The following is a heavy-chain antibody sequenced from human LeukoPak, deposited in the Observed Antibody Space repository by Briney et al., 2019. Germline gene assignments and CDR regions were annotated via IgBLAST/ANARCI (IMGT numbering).Heavy chain of an antibody. CDR3: AAIVVVPAAIDY. D-gene: IGHD2-2*01. J-gene: IGHJ4*02. CDR2: IYYSGST. Sequence: SETLSLTCTVSGGSISSYYWSWIRQPPGKGLEWIGYIYYSGSTNYNPSLKSRVTISVDTSKNQFSLKLSSVTAADTAVYYCAAIVVVPAAIDYWGQGTLVTVSS. CDR1: GGSISSYY. V-gene: IGHV4-59*12.